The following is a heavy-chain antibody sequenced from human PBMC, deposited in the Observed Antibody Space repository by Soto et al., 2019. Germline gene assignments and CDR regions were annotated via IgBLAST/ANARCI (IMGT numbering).Heavy chain of an antibody. CDR1: GGSISTYY. CDR3: ARDGSRYDFWSGPYYFDY. D-gene: IGHD3-3*01. Sequence: QVQLQESGPGLVKPSETLSLTCTVSGGSISTYYWSWIRQPPGKGLDWIGSIHYSGSTNYNPSLKSRVTISVDTSKNQFSLKLSSVSAADTAVYYCARDGSRYDFWSGPYYFDYWGQGTLVTVSS. V-gene: IGHV4-59*01. CDR2: IHYSGST. J-gene: IGHJ4*02.